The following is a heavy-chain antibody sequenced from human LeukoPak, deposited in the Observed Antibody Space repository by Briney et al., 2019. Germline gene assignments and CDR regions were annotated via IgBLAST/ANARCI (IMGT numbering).Heavy chain of an antibody. CDR1: GFTFSSYW. Sequence: GGSLRLSCAASGFTFSSYWMHWVRQAPGKGLVWVSRINTDGRSTSYADSVKGRSTISRDNAKNTLYLQMNSLRAEDTAVYYCARGTPSLRYFDWLAGGDAFDIWGQGTMVTVSS. D-gene: IGHD3-9*01. CDR2: INTDGRST. CDR3: ARGTPSLRYFDWLAGGDAFDI. J-gene: IGHJ3*02. V-gene: IGHV3-74*01.